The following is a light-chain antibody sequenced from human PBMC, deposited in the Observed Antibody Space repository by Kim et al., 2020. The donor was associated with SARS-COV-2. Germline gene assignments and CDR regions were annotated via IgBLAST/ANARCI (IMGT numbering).Light chain of an antibody. CDR3: QQSYTTPYT. Sequence: DIQMTQSPSSLSAFVGGSVTITCRASQNINTYLNWYQQRPGKAPKLLIYGASSLQGGVPSRFSGSGSGTDFTLSVSSLQPEDFATYFCQQSYTTPYTFGQGTKLEIK. CDR2: GAS. CDR1: QNINTY. J-gene: IGKJ2*01. V-gene: IGKV1-39*01.